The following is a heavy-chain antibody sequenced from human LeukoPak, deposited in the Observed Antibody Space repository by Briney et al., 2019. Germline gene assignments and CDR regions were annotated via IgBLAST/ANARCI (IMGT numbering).Heavy chain of an antibody. D-gene: IGHD4-17*01. Sequence: GESLKISCKGSGYSFTSYWISWVRQMPGKGLEWMGRVDPSDSYTNYSPSFQGHVTISADKSISTACQQWSSLKVSDTAMYYCARYYGDYGSNWFDPWGQGTLVTVSS. V-gene: IGHV5-10-1*01. J-gene: IGHJ5*02. CDR1: GYSFTSYW. CDR3: ARYYGDYGSNWFDP. CDR2: VDPSDSYT.